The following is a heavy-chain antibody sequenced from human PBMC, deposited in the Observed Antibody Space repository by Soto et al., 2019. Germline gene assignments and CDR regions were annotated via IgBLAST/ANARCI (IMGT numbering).Heavy chain of an antibody. CDR3: LKDLQAGTKINAFDF. CDR1: GFTFSSYA. D-gene: IGHD1-7*01. Sequence: GGSLRLSCSASGFTFSSYALHWVRQAPGKGLQYVSAITNNGSGTYYADSVKGRFTISRDTSKNTLYLQMNSLRAEDTAVYYCLKDLQAGTKINAFDFSGQGTMVTVSS. J-gene: IGHJ3*01. CDR2: ITNNGSGT. V-gene: IGHV3-64D*08.